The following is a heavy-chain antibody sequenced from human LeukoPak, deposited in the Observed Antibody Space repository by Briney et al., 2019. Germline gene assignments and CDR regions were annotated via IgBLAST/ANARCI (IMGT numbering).Heavy chain of an antibody. CDR2: INHSGST. Sequence: PSETLSLTCTVSGGSISNYYWSWIRQPPGKGLEWIGEINHSGSTNYNPSLKSRVTISVDTSKNQFSLKLSSVTAADTAVYYCARGSGKRKGSGSYYPDWGQGTLVTVSS. CDR1: GGSISNYY. V-gene: IGHV4-34*01. CDR3: ARGSGKRKGSGSYYPD. D-gene: IGHD3-10*01. J-gene: IGHJ4*02.